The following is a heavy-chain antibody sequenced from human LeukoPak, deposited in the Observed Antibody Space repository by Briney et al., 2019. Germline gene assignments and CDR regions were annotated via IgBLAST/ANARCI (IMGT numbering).Heavy chain of an antibody. CDR3: ARGPGDLGDY. J-gene: IGHJ4*02. V-gene: IGHV1-46*01. D-gene: IGHD7-27*01. CDR1: GYTFTSYF. Sequence: ASVKVSCKASGYTFTSYFMHWVRQAPGQGLEWMGLVNPSVVSTNYAQKFQGRVTMTRNMSTSTVFMELDSLRSEDTAVYYCARGPGDLGDYWGQGTLVTVSS. CDR2: VNPSVVST.